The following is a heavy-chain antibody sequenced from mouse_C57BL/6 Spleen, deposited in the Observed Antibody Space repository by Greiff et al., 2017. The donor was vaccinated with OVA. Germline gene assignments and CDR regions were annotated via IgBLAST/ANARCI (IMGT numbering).Heavy chain of an antibody. CDR3: ARENYGNIFAY. CDR2: IYPGDGDT. CDR1: GYAFSSYW. D-gene: IGHD2-1*01. Sequence: VQLQESGAELVKPGASVKISCKASGYAFSSYWMNWVKQRPGKGLEWIGQIYPGDGDTNYNGKFKGKATLTADKSSSTAYMQLSSLTSEDSAVDFCARENYGNIFAYWGQGTLVTVSA. V-gene: IGHV1-80*01. J-gene: IGHJ3*01.